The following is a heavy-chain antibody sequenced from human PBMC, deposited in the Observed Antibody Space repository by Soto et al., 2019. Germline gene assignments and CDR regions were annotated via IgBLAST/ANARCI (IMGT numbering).Heavy chain of an antibody. J-gene: IGHJ3*02. D-gene: IGHD1-26*01. CDR2: TSDSGGRT. CDR3: ANDRPVGATAFDI. Sequence: GGSLRLSCAASGSTFSRYAMNWVRQAPGKGLEWVSGTSDSGGRTHYADSVKGRFTISRDNSKNTLYLQMNSLRAEDTAVYYCANDRPVGATAFDIWGQGTMGTGSS. CDR1: GSTFSRYA. V-gene: IGHV3-23*01.